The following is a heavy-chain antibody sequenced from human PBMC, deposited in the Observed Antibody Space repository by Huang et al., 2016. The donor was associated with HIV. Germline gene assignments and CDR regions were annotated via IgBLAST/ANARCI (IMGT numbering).Heavy chain of an antibody. D-gene: IGHD6-6*01. CDR1: GYSFSGYW. J-gene: IGHJ4*02. CDR2: FFPDDSDT. CDR3: ARRFSSSSGYFDY. V-gene: IGHV5-51*01. Sequence: VQLVQSGAEVKKPGESLKISCKGSGYSFSGYWIAWVRQMPGKGLEWMGIFFPDDSDTTYSPSFEGQVPTSADKSIGTAYLQWSSLKASDTAMYYCARRFSSSSGYFDYWGQGSLVTVSS.